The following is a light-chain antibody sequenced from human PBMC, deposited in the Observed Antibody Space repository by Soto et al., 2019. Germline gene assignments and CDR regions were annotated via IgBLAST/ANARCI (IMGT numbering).Light chain of an antibody. V-gene: IGLV2-14*01. CDR3: SSYTGGSTLVV. CDR1: SSDVGRYNY. Sequence: QSALTQPASVSGSPGQSITLSCTGTSSDVGRYNYVFSYQQHPGKAPKLMMYDVSNRPSGISNRFSGSKSGNTASLTISGPQAEDEADYYCSSYTGGSTLVVFGGGSKVTVL. CDR2: DVS. J-gene: IGLJ2*01.